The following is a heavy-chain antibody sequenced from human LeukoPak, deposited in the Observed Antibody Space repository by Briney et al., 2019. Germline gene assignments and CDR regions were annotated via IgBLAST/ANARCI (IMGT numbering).Heavy chain of an antibody. Sequence: ASVKVSCKASGYTFTSYGISWVRQAPGQGREWMGWISAYNGNTNYAQKLQGRVTMTTDTSTSTAYMELRSLRSDDTAVYYCARRYYDILTGFLLVDYWGQGTLVTVSS. CDR3: ARRYYDILTGFLLVDY. CDR1: GYTFTSYG. CDR2: ISAYNGNT. V-gene: IGHV1-18*01. D-gene: IGHD3-9*01. J-gene: IGHJ4*02.